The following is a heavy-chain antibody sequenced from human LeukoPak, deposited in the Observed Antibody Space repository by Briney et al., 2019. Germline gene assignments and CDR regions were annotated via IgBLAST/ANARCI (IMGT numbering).Heavy chain of an antibody. V-gene: IGHV3-9*03. D-gene: IGHD6-6*01. CDR3: AKDIVTEYSSSSGAFDI. CDR1: GFTFDDYA. Sequence: GGSLRLSCAASGFTFDDYAMHWVRQAPGKGLEWVSGISWNSGSIGYADSVKGRFTISRDNAKNSLYLQMNSLRAEDMALYYYAKDIVTEYSSSSGAFDIWGQGTMVTVSS. CDR2: ISWNSGSI. J-gene: IGHJ3*02.